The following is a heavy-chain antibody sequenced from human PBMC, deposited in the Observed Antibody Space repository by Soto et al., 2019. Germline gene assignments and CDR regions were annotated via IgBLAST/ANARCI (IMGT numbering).Heavy chain of an antibody. CDR1: GGSISSGGYS. CDR2: IYHSGST. CDR3: ARERKVTMVRGVIDYGMDV. D-gene: IGHD3-10*01. Sequence: LSLTCAVSGGSISSGGYSWSWIRQPPGKGLEWIGYIYHSGSTYYNPSLKSRVTISVDRSKNQFSLKLSSATAADTAVYYCARERKVTMVRGVIDYGMDVWGQGTTVTVSS. V-gene: IGHV4-30-2*01. J-gene: IGHJ6*02.